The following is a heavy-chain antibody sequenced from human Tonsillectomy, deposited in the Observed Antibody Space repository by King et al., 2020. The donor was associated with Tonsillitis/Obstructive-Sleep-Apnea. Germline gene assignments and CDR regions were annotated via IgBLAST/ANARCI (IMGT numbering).Heavy chain of an antibody. CDR3: ARRGYSHWENWFDP. D-gene: IGHD1-1*01. V-gene: IGHV5-51*01. J-gene: IGHJ5*02. CDR2: IWPGDSDT. Sequence: VQLVESGAEVKKAGESLKISCKGSGYNFASYWIGWVRQMPGKGLEWMGIIWPGDSDTKYSPSFQGQVTISADKSISTAYLQWSSLKASDTAMYYCARRGYSHWENWFDPWGQGTLVTVS. CDR1: GYNFASYW.